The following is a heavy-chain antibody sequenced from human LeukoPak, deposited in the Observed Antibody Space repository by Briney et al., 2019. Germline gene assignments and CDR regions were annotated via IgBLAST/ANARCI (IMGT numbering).Heavy chain of an antibody. CDR2: INPSGGST. CDR3: ARGETIQLWLRRHYYYYMDV. V-gene: IGHV1-46*01. CDR1: GYTFTSYY. Sequence: GASVKVSCKASGYTFTSYYMHWVRQAPGQGLEWMGIINPSGGSTSYAQKFQGRVTMTRDMSTSTVYMELSSLRSEDTAVYYCARGETIQLWLRRHYYYYMDVWGKGTTVTVSS. J-gene: IGHJ6*03. D-gene: IGHD5-18*01.